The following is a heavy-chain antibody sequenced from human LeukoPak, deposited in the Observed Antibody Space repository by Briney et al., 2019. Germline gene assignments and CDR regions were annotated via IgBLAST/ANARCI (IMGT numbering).Heavy chain of an antibody. D-gene: IGHD2-15*01. CDR3: ARKGSCSGGTCYSPYYGMDV. J-gene: IGHJ6*02. CDR2: ISGRGVYT. V-gene: IGHV3-23*01. Sequence: PGGSLRLSCAASGFTFSTYVMNWFRPAPGKGVEWVSSISGRGVYTYYADSVKGRFTISRDNSKNTLYLQMNRLRAADTPVYYCARKGSCSGGTCYSPYYGMDVWGQGTTVTVSS. CDR1: GFTFSTYV.